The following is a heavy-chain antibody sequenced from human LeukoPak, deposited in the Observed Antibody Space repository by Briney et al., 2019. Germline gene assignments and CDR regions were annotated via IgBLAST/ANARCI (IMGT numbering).Heavy chain of an antibody. Sequence: GGSLRLSCAASGFTVSSNYMSWVRQAPGKGLEWVSIIYSGGSTFYADSVTGRFTISRDNSKNTLYLQMNSLRAEDTAVHYCARGGSYLSAFDIGGQGTMVTVSS. CDR3: ARGGSYLSAFDI. J-gene: IGHJ3*02. V-gene: IGHV3-53*01. CDR1: GFTVSSNY. CDR2: IYSGGST. D-gene: IGHD1-26*01.